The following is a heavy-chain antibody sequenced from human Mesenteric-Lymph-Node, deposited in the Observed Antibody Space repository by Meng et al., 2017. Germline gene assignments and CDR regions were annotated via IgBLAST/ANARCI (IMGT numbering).Heavy chain of an antibody. Sequence: GGSLRLSCAASGFTFSSYGMHWVRQAPGKGLEWVAVIWYDGSNKYYADSVKGRFTISRDNSKNTLYLQMNSLRAEDTAVYYCAKSLSLVRGVYDYWGQGTLVTVSS. CDR2: IWYDGSNK. CDR3: AKSLSLVRGVYDY. D-gene: IGHD3-10*01. J-gene: IGHJ4*02. CDR1: GFTFSSYG. V-gene: IGHV3-33*06.